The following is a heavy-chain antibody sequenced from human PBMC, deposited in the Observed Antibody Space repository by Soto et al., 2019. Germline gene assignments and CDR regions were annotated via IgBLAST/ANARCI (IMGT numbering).Heavy chain of an antibody. J-gene: IGHJ4*02. D-gene: IGHD2-8*01. CDR2: INPNSGGT. CDR1: GYTFTGYY. CDR3: ARVVYDQDHYSDY. V-gene: IGHV1-2*02. Sequence: ASVKVSCKASGYTFTGYYMHWVRQAPGQGLEWMGWINPNSGGTNYAQKFQGRVTMTRDTSISTAYMELSRLRSDDKAVYYCARVVYDQDHYSDYWGQGSLVIVSS.